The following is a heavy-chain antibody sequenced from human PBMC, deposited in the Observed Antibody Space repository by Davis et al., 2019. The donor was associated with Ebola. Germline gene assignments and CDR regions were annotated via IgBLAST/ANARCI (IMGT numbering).Heavy chain of an antibody. CDR3: ARAGVSTTLTAPSMDV. D-gene: IGHD2/OR15-2a*01. V-gene: IGHV3-23*01. CDR1: GFTFSRYA. J-gene: IGHJ6*02. CDR2: ISGSSGST. Sequence: GESLKISCAASGFTFSRYAMSWVRQAPGKGLEWVSVISGSSGSTYYADFVKGRFTISRDNAKNSLYLQMNSLRAEDMAVYYCARAGVSTTLTAPSMDVWGQGTTVTVSS.